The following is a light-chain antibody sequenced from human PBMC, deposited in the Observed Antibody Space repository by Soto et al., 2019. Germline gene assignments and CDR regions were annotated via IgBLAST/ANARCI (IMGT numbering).Light chain of an antibody. CDR1: SSDIGGYNY. V-gene: IGLV2-14*01. CDR2: EVS. Sequence: QSALTQPASVSGSPGQSITISCTGTSSDIGGYNYVSWYQQHPGKPPKVMIYEVSNRSSGVSNRFSGSKSGNTASLTISGLQIEDEADYYCTSYLSSNTYVFGTGTKVTVL. J-gene: IGLJ1*01. CDR3: TSYLSSNTYV.